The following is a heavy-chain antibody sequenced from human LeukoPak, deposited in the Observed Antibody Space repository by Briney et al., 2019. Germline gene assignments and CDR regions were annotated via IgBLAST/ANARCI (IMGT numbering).Heavy chain of an antibody. CDR3: ARRPHIVVVPAAMTLYYYYYMDV. V-gene: IGHV1-18*01. J-gene: IGHJ6*03. D-gene: IGHD2-2*01. CDR1: GYTFTSYG. Sequence: GASVKVSCKASGYTFTSYGISWVRQAPGQGLEWMGWISAYNGNTNYAQKLQGRVTMTTDTSTSTAYMELRSLRSDDTAVYYCARRPHIVVVPAAMTLYYYYYMDVWGKGTTVTVSS. CDR2: ISAYNGNT.